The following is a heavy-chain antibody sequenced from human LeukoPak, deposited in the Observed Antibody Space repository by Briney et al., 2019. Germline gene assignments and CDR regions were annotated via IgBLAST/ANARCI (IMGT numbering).Heavy chain of an antibody. CDR2: IKGDGSST. Sequence: PGGSLRLSCAASGFTFSSYWMHWVRHTPGKGLVWVSRIKGDGSSTSYADSVKGRFTISRDNAKNSLYLQMNSLRAEDTAVYYCARDATPLDYGYAFDIWGQGTMVTVSS. V-gene: IGHV3-74*01. J-gene: IGHJ3*02. CDR3: ARDATPLDYGYAFDI. CDR1: GFTFSSYW. D-gene: IGHD4/OR15-4a*01.